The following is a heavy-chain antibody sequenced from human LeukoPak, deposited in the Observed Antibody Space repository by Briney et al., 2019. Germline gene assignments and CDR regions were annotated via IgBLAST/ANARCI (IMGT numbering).Heavy chain of an antibody. CDR1: GGSIGSSNSY. J-gene: IGHJ5*02. V-gene: IGHV4-39*01. D-gene: IGHD6-13*01. CDR3: ARHIGYSNSAFDR. CDR2: LYYSAST. Sequence: PSETLSLTCTVSGGSIGSSNSYWGWLRQPPGKGLEGIGSLYYSASTYYNPSLKTRVTIFVDTSKNEFSLKVNSVSAADMAVYYCARHIGYSNSAFDRWGQGTLVTVSS.